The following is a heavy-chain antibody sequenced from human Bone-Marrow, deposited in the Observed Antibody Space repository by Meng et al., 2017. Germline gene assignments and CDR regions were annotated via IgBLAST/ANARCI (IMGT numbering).Heavy chain of an antibody. CDR1: GGSFSDYY. D-gene: IGHD4-11*01. Sequence: QVHQHASGAGLLKPSETLSLTCVVSGGSFSDYYWSWIRQPPGKGLEWIGEINHSGSTNYNPSLEGRATISVDTSQNNLSLRLSSVTAADSAVYYCARGPTTMAHDFDYWGQGTLVTVSS. J-gene: IGHJ4*02. V-gene: IGHV4-34*01. CDR2: INHSGST. CDR3: ARGPTTMAHDFDY.